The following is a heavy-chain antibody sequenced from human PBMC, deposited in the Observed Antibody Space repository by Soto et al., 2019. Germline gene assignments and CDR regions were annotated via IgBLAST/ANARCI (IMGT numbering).Heavy chain of an antibody. V-gene: IGHV3-30*18. D-gene: IGHD4-17*01. Sequence: QVLLVESGGGVVQPGRSLRISCAVSGFTFSSFGMHWVLQAPGKGLEWVAVISDDGSSKHYADSLKGRFTISRDNSNNTLYLQMDSLGPEDTAVYYCAKDRWGDFGDLNLPGYWGQGTLVTVSS. CDR3: AKDRWGDFGDLNLPGY. CDR2: ISDDGSSK. J-gene: IGHJ4*02. CDR1: GFTFSSFG.